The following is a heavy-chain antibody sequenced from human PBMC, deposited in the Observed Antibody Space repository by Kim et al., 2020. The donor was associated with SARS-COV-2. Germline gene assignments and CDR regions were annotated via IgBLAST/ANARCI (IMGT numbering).Heavy chain of an antibody. V-gene: IGHV3-23*01. CDR2: ISGSGGST. D-gene: IGHD3-16*02. J-gene: IGHJ4*02. CDR3: AKDPGTITFVGVIVIGAFDY. Sequence: GGSLRLSCAASGFTFSSYAMSWVRQAPGKGLEWVSAISGSGGSTYYADSVKGRFTISRDNSKNTLYLQMNSLRAEDTAVYYCAKDPGTITFVGVIVIGAFDYWGQGTLVTVSS. CDR1: GFTFSSYA.